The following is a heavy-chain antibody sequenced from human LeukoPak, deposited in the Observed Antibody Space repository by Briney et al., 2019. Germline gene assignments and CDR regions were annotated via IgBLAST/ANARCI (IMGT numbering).Heavy chain of an antibody. CDR3: ARGFSGYDFWSGYYTSFDY. J-gene: IGHJ4*02. Sequence: SVKVSCKASGYTFTGYYMHWVRQAPGQGREGMGWINPNSGGTNYAQKFQGRVTMTRDTSISTAYMELSRLRSDDTAVYHCARGFSGYDFWSGYYTSFDYWGQGTLVTAPS. CDR2: INPNSGGT. D-gene: IGHD3-3*01. V-gene: IGHV1-2*02. CDR1: GYTFTGYY.